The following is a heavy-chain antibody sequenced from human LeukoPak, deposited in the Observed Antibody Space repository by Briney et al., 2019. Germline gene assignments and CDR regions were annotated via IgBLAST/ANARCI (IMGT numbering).Heavy chain of an antibody. CDR2: TYYRSKWYN. V-gene: IGHV6-1*01. D-gene: IGHD1-26*01. Sequence: SQTLSLTCAISGDSVSSNTAAWNWIRHSPSRGLEWLGRTYYRSKWYNDYAVSVKSRITINPDTSKNQFSLQLNSVTTEDTAVYYCARGTTPWELQENYYFDYWGQGTLVTVSS. J-gene: IGHJ4*02. CDR1: GDSVSSNTAA. CDR3: ARGTTPWELQENYYFDY.